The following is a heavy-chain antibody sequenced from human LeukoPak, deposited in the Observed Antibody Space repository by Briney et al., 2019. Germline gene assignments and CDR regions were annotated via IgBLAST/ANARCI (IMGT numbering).Heavy chain of an antibody. J-gene: IGHJ2*01. D-gene: IGHD4-17*01. CDR3: ARGDYALDL. CDR1: GGSFSGYY. V-gene: IGHV4-34*01. Sequence: SETLSLTCAVYGGSFSGYYWSWIRQPPGKGLEWIGEINHSGSINYNPSLKSRVTISVDTSKNQFSLKLSSVTAADTAVYYCARGDYALDLWGRGTLVTVSS. CDR2: INHSGSI.